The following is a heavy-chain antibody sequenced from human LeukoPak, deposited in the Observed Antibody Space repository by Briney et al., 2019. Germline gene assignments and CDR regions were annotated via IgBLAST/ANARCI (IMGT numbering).Heavy chain of an antibody. V-gene: IGHV3-74*01. Sequence: GGSLRLSCAASGFTFSSYWMHWVRQAPGKGLVWVSRINSDGSSTSYADSVKGRFTISRDNSKNTLYLQMNSLRAEDTAVYYCAKDRGYDLFDYWGQGTLVTVSS. J-gene: IGHJ4*02. CDR2: INSDGSST. CDR3: AKDRGYDLFDY. D-gene: IGHD5-12*01. CDR1: GFTFSSYW.